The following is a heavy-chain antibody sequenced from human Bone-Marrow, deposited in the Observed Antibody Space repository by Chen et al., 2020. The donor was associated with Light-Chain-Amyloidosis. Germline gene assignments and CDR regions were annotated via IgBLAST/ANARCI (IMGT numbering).Heavy chain of an antibody. Sequence: QLQLQGSGPGLVRPSETLSLTCTVSGDSTDNYFYYWGWIRQAPWKGLVWIVTIYTSGSTYYNPSLKSRVAMSVDTSKKQFSLILNSVTAADTAMYYCARPATPIGRIWFDPWGQGILVTVSS. V-gene: IGHV4-39*01. CDR3: ARPATPIGRIWFDP. J-gene: IGHJ5*02. CDR1: GDSTDNYFYY. D-gene: IGHD2-15*01. CDR2: IYTSGST.